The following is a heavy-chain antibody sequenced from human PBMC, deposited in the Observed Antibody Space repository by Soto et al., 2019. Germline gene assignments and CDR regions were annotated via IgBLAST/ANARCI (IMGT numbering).Heavy chain of an antibody. J-gene: IGHJ4*02. Sequence: QVQLVESGGGVVQPGRSLRLSCVASGFTLSSYGMHWVRQAPGKGLEWLAGIWYDGINKHYADSVKGRFTISRDNSGNTVYLQMSSLRAEDTAVYYCARDDRLVGTTYRSYCFDHWGQGTLVTVSS. CDR1: GFTLSSYG. CDR2: IWYDGINK. CDR3: ARDDRLVGTTYRSYCFDH. D-gene: IGHD1-26*01. V-gene: IGHV3-33*01.